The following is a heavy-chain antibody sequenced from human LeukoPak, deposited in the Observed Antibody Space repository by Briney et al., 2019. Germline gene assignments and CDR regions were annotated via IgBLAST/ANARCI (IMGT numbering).Heavy chain of an antibody. Sequence: ASVKLSCKASGYTFSSNGISWVRQAPGQGLDWMSWISAYNGNTNYAQKLQGRVTMTRDTSTSTAYMELKSLRSDDTAVYYCAGGHYYDSSGYPDWGQGTLVTVSS. J-gene: IGHJ4*02. CDR2: ISAYNGNT. CDR3: AGGHYYDSSGYPD. V-gene: IGHV1-18*01. D-gene: IGHD3-22*01. CDR1: GYTFSSNG.